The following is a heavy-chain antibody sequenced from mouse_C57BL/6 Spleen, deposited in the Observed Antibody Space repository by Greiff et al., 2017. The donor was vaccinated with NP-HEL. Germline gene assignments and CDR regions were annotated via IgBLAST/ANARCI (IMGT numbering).Heavy chain of an antibody. CDR3: ARLTGTSVYFDY. CDR1: GYTFTSYW. J-gene: IGHJ2*01. CDR2: IDPSDSET. D-gene: IGHD4-1*01. V-gene: IGHV1-52*01. Sequence: QVQLQQPGAELVRPGSSVKLSCKASGYTFTSYWMHWVKQRPIQGLEWIGNIDPSDSETHYNQKFKDKATLTVDKSSSTAYMQLSILTSEDSAVYYCARLTGTSVYFDYWGQGTTLTVSS.